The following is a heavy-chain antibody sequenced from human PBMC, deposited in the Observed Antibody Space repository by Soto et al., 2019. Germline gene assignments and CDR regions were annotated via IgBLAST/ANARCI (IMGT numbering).Heavy chain of an antibody. CDR3: TTEGRD. V-gene: IGHV3-15*01. Sequence: EVQLVESGGGLVKPGESLTLSCAASAFNFENAWMSWVRQAPGKGLEWVGRIRSMTDGGTADYTAPVKGRFIISRDDSKNTVSLQMNSLKPEATAVYYCTTEGRDWGQGTLVTVSS. CDR2: IRSMTDGGTA. J-gene: IGHJ4*02. CDR1: AFNFENAW.